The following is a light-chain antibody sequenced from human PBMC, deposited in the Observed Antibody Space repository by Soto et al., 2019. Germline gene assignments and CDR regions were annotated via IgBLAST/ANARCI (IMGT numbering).Light chain of an antibody. CDR2: SNN. CDR1: SSNIGSNT. V-gene: IGLV1-44*01. J-gene: IGLJ1*01. Sequence: QSVLTQPPSASGTPGQRVTISCSGSSSNIGSNTVNWYQQLPGTAPKLLIYSNNQRPSGVPDRFSGSKSGTSASLAISGLQSEDEAYYYCAAWDDSLNGLYVFGTGTKVTVL. CDR3: AAWDDSLNGLYV.